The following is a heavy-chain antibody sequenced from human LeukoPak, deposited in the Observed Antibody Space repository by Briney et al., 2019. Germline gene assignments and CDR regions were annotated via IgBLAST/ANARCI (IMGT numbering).Heavy chain of an antibody. D-gene: IGHD1-26*01. CDR1: GFTFSSYG. CDR3: AKVAYSGSYLPLAC. Sequence: GGSLRLSCAASGFTFSSYGMHWVRRAPGKGLEWVAFIRYDGSNKYYADSVKDRFTISRDNSNNTLYLQMNSLRAEDTAVYYCAKVAYSGSYLPLACWGEGTLVTVSS. V-gene: IGHV3-30*02. J-gene: IGHJ4*02. CDR2: IRYDGSNK.